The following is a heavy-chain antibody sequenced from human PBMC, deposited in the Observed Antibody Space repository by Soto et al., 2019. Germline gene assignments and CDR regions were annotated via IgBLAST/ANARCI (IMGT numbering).Heavy chain of an antibody. Sequence: QVQLVQSGAEVKKPGSSVKVSCKASGGTFSSYAISWVRQAPGQGLEWMGGIIPIFGTANYAQKFQGRVTITADESTSTAYRELSSLRSGDTAVYYCARDSLIAARPGYFDYWGQGTLVTVSS. CDR2: IIPIFGTA. V-gene: IGHV1-69*01. D-gene: IGHD6-6*01. J-gene: IGHJ4*02. CDR1: GGTFSSYA. CDR3: ARDSLIAARPGYFDY.